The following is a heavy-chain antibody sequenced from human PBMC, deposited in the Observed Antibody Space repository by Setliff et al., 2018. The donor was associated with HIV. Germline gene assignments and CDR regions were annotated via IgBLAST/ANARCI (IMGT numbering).Heavy chain of an antibody. CDR3: ARPPLYGSGSHYNGFYI. D-gene: IGHD3-10*01. CDR1: GYSFTNFW. CDR2: ISPGDSDT. V-gene: IGHV5-51*01. Sequence: GESLKISCKGSGYSFTNFWIAWVRQMPGKGLEWMGVISPGDSDTSYSPSFQGQVTLSADKSISTAYLQWSSLKAADTAMYYCARPPLYGSGSHYNGFYIWGQGTMVTVSS. J-gene: IGHJ3*02.